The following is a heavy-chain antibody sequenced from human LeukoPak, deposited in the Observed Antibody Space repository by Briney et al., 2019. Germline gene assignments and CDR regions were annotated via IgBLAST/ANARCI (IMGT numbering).Heavy chain of an antibody. Sequence: GGSLRLSCAASGFTFSSYAMHWVRQAPGKGLEWVAVISYDGSNKYYADSVKGRFTISRDNSKNTLYLQMNSLRAEDTAVYYCARDGELGSPADAFDIWGQGTMVTVSS. D-gene: IGHD1-26*01. CDR1: GFTFSSYA. V-gene: IGHV3-30-3*01. CDR2: ISYDGSNK. J-gene: IGHJ3*02. CDR3: ARDGELGSPADAFDI.